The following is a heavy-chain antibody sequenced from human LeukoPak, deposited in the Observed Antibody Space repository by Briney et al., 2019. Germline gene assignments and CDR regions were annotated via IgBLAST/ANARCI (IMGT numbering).Heavy chain of an antibody. D-gene: IGHD6-19*01. CDR1: GFTVSNNY. CDR2: IYPVGNT. CDR3: AKDRRRTSGWYVFDY. V-gene: IGHV3-53*01. Sequence: GGSLRLSCVASGFTVSNNYMAWVRQAPGKGLEWVSIIYPVGNTYYADSVKGRFTISRDDSKNTLYLQVNSLRAEDTAVYYCAKDRRRTSGWYVFDYWGQGTLVTVSS. J-gene: IGHJ4*02.